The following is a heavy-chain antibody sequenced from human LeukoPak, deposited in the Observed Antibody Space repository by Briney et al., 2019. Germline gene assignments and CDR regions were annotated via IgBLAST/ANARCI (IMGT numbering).Heavy chain of an antibody. J-gene: IGHJ4*02. Sequence: SETLSLTCAVYGGSFSGYYWSWIRQPPGKGLEWIGEINHSGSTNYNPSLESRVTISVDTSKNQFSLKLSSVTAADTAVYYCARGRYGSGSYYDYWGQGTLVTVSS. CDR1: GGSFSGYY. CDR3: ARGRYGSGSYYDY. D-gene: IGHD3-10*01. V-gene: IGHV4-34*01. CDR2: INHSGST.